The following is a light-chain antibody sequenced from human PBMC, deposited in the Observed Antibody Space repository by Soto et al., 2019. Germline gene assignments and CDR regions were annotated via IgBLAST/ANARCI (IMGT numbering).Light chain of an antibody. CDR3: HQYNNWPPS. V-gene: IGKV3-11*01. CDR2: DAS. J-gene: IGKJ4*01. CDR1: QSVTSY. Sequence: EIVLTQSPATLSLSPGERATLSCRASQSVTSYLAWYQQRPGQAPRLLIYDASRRATGIPARFSGSGSGADFTLTISTLEPEDFAIYYCHQYNNWPPSFGGGTKVDVK.